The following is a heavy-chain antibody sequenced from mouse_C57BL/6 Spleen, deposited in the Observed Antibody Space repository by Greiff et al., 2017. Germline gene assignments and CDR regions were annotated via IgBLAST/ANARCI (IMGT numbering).Heavy chain of an antibody. J-gene: IGHJ2*01. CDR2: ISSGGSYT. V-gene: IGHV5-6*01. CDR1: GFTFSSYG. Sequence: EVQRVESGGDLVKPGGSLKLSCAASGFTFSSYGMSWVRQTPDKRLEWVATISSGGSYTYYPDSVKGRFTISRDNAKNTLYLQMSSLKSEDTAMYYCARSGGSSYFDCWGQGTTLTVSS. D-gene: IGHD1-1*01. CDR3: ARSGGSSYFDC.